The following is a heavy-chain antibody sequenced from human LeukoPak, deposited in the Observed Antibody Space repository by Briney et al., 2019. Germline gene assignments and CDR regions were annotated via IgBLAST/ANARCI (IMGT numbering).Heavy chain of an antibody. J-gene: IGHJ4*02. Sequence: QAGGSLRLSCAASGFTFSSYAMSWVRQAPGKGLEWVSAISGSGGSTYYADSVKGRFTISRDNSKNTLYLQMNSLRAEDTAVYYCAKDIKAWYYFDYWGQGTLVTVSS. D-gene: IGHD2-8*02. CDR2: ISGSGGST. CDR1: GFTFSSYA. V-gene: IGHV3-23*01. CDR3: AKDIKAWYYFDY.